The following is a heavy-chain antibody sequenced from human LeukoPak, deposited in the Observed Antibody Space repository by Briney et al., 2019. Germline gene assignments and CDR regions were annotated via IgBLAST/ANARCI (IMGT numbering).Heavy chain of an antibody. CDR2: IYYSGST. V-gene: IGHV4-30-4*01. CDR3: ASGVLWFGELLSQFDY. D-gene: IGHD3-10*01. CDR1: GGSISSGDYY. Sequence: SQTLSLTCTVSGGSISSGDYYWSWIRQPPGKGLEWIGYIYYSGSTYYNPSLKSRVTISVDTSKNQFSLKLSSVTAADPAVYYCASGVLWFGELLSQFDYWGQGTLVTVSS. J-gene: IGHJ4*02.